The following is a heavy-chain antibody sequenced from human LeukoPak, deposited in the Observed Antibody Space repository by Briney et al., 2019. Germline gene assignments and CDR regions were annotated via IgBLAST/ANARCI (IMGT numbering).Heavy chain of an antibody. CDR3: ARGMGFGEFPFDY. Sequence: GASVKVSCKASVYTYTSYAMHWVRQAPGQRLEWMGWINAGNGNTKYSQKFQGRVTITRDTSASTAYMELSSLRSDDTAVYYCARGMGFGEFPFDYWGQGTLVTVSS. V-gene: IGHV1-3*01. CDR1: VYTYTSYA. D-gene: IGHD3-10*01. J-gene: IGHJ4*02. CDR2: INAGNGNT.